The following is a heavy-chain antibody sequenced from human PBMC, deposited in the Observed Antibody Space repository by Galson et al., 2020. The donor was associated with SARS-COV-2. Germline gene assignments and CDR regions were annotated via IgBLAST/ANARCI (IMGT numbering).Heavy chain of an antibody. CDR2: INPDSGGT. CDR1: GYTFTDYY. CDR3: ARDREKLWLGELLPMDV. Sequence: GESLKISCRASGYTFTDYYMHWVRQAPGQGLEWMGWINPDSGGTEYLQNFQGRVTMTRDTSISTAYMELSRLRSDDTAVYYCARDREKLWLGELLPMDVWGQGTTVTVSS. D-gene: IGHD3-10*01. V-gene: IGHV1-2*02. J-gene: IGHJ6*02.